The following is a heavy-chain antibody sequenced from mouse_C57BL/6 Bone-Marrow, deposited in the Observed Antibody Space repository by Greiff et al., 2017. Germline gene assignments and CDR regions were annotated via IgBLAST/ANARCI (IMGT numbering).Heavy chain of an antibody. CDR2: IDPENGDT. Sequence: DVKLVESGAELVRPGASVKLSCTASGFNIKDDYMHWVKQRPEQGLEWIGWIDPENGDTEYASKFQGKATITADTSSNTAYLQLSSLTSEDTAVYYCTSPGGYCDYWGQGTTLTVSS. CDR3: TSPGGYCDY. CDR1: GFNIKDDY. J-gene: IGHJ2*01. V-gene: IGHV14-4*01.